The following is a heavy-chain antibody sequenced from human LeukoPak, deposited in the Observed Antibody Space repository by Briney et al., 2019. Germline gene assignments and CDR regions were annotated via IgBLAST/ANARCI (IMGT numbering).Heavy chain of an antibody. D-gene: IGHD2-15*01. J-gene: IGHJ4*02. CDR3: ARGRKDCSAGNCYSDY. Sequence: PGGSLRLSCAASGFTFGNYWMNWVRQVPGKGLQWVANIQEAGSEKYYVDSVKGRFTISRDNAKNSLYLQMNSLRAEDTAVYYCARGRKDCSAGNCYSDYWGQGTLVTVSS. CDR1: GFTFGNYW. V-gene: IGHV3-7*01. CDR2: IQEAGSEK.